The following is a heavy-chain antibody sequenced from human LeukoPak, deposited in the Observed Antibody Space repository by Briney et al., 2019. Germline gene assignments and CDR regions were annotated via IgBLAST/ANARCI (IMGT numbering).Heavy chain of an antibody. V-gene: IGHV3-30*18. CDR1: GITFSRSG. CDR3: AKDLAQSNLNYNYYGMDV. Sequence: GGSLRLSCAASGITFSRSGFHWVRQAPGKGLEWVAVISYDGRNMNYADSVKGRFTISRDNAKNTLILQMNSLRAEDTAVYFCAKDLAQSNLNYNYYGMDVWGQGTTVTVSS. CDR2: ISYDGRNM. J-gene: IGHJ6*02.